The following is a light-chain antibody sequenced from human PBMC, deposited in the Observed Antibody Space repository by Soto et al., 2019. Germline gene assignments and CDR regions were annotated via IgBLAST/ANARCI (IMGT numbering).Light chain of an antibody. CDR1: QGISSY. CDR3: QQYNNYPRT. Sequence: AIRMTQSPSSLSASTGDRVTITCRASQGISSYLAWYQQKPGKAPKLLIYAASTLQSGVPSRFSGSGSGTDFTLTISCLQSEDFATYYCQQYNNYPRTFGQGTKVEIK. J-gene: IGKJ1*01. V-gene: IGKV1-8*01. CDR2: AAS.